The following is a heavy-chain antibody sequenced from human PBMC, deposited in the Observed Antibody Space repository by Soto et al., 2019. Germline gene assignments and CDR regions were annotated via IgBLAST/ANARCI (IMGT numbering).Heavy chain of an antibody. J-gene: IGHJ4*02. D-gene: IGHD3-9*01. CDR2: IKSKTVGGTT. V-gene: IGHV3-15*01. CDR1: GFTFSNTW. Sequence: GGSLRLSCAASGFTFSNTWMSWVRQAPGKGLEWVGRIKSKTVGGTTDYAAPLKGRFTISRDDSKNTLYLQMNSLKTEDTAIYYCRSYFDWVRGYWGQGTLVTVSS. CDR3: RSYFDWVRGY.